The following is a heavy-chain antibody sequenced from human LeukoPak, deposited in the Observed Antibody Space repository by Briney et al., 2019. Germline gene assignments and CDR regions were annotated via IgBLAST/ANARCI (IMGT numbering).Heavy chain of an antibody. J-gene: IGHJ3*02. CDR1: GGTFSSYA. D-gene: IGHD2-2*01. V-gene: IGHV1-69*05. CDR2: IIPIFGTA. CDR3: ASTVFVPRDAFDI. Sequence: SVKVSCKASGGTFSSYAISWVRQAPGQGLEWMGGIIPIFGTANYAQKFQGRVTITTDESTSTAYMELSSLRSEDTAVYYCASTVFVPRDAFDIWGQGTMVTVSS.